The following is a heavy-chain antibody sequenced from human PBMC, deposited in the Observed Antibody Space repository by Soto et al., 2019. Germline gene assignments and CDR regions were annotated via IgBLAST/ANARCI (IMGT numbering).Heavy chain of an antibody. CDR2: IYYSGST. CDR1: GGSISSGGYY. D-gene: IGHD6-13*01. J-gene: IGHJ6*02. Sequence: QVQLQESGPGLVKPSQTLSLTCTVSGGSISSGGYYWSWIRQHPGKGLEWIGYIYYSGSTYYNPSLKSRVTISVDTSKNQFPLKLSSVTAADTAVYYCASGEQQLSYYYGMDVWGQGTTVTVSS. V-gene: IGHV4-31*03. CDR3: ASGEQQLSYYYGMDV.